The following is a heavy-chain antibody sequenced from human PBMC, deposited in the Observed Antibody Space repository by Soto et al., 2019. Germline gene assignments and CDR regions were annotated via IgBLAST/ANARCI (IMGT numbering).Heavy chain of an antibody. Sequence: QVQLVQSGAEVKKPGASVKVSCKASGYTFSSYHMHWVRQAPGQGLEYMGVINPAGGSTSYAQKFQGRFTMSRDPPTSPVYMELSSLRSEDTAVYYCARVTIGNDLGDYGLGYWGQGTLVTVSS. CDR3: ARVTIGNDLGDYGLGY. V-gene: IGHV1-46*01. CDR1: GYTFSSYH. CDR2: INPAGGST. D-gene: IGHD4-17*01. J-gene: IGHJ4*02.